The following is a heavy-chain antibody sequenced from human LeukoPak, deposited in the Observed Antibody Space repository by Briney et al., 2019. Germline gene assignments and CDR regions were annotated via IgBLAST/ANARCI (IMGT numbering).Heavy chain of an antibody. Sequence: PGGSLRLSCAASGFTFISYAMSWVRQAPGKGLEWVSAISGSGGSTYYADSVKGRFTISRDNSKNTLYLQMNSLRAEDTAVYYCAKDLVVVPAANFDYWGQGTLVTVSS. CDR2: ISGSGGST. D-gene: IGHD2-2*01. CDR1: GFTFISYA. J-gene: IGHJ4*02. CDR3: AKDLVVVPAANFDY. V-gene: IGHV3-23*01.